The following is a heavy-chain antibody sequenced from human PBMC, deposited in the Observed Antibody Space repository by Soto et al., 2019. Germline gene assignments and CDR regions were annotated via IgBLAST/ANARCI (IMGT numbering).Heavy chain of an antibody. CDR3: ATYDSSGGFDY. D-gene: IGHD3-22*01. Sequence: PSETLSLTCTVSGGSISSYYWSWIRQPPGKGLEWIGYIYYSGSTNYNPSLKSRVTISVDTSKNQFSLKLSSVTAADTAVYYCATYDSSGGFDYWGQGTLVTVSS. V-gene: IGHV4-59*01. CDR1: GGSISSYY. J-gene: IGHJ4*02. CDR2: IYYSGST.